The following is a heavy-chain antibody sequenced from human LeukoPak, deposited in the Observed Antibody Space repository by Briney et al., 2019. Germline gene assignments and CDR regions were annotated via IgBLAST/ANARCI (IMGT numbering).Heavy chain of an antibody. D-gene: IGHD1-20*01. CDR1: GGSISSSNW. J-gene: IGHJ4*02. CDR2: IYHSGST. Sequence: PSETLSLTCAVSGGSISSSNWWSWVRQPPGKGLEWIGEIYHSGSTNYNPSLKSRVAISVDKSKNQFSLKLSSVTAADTAVYYCARFHPITGTTADRNFDYWGQGTLVTVSS. CDR3: ARFHPITGTTADRNFDY. V-gene: IGHV4-4*02.